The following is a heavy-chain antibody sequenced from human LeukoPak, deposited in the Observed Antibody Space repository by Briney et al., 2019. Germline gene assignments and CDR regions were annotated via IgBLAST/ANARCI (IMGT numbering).Heavy chain of an antibody. CDR1: GFTFSSYE. CDR2: ISSSGSTI. J-gene: IGHJ6*02. V-gene: IGHV3-48*03. D-gene: IGHD1-1*01. CDR3: ARVEDYYYYGMDV. Sequence: PGGSLRLSCAASGFTFSSYEMNWVRQAPGKGLEWVSYISSSGSTIYYADSVKDRFTISRDNAKNSLYLQMNSLRAEDTAVYYCARVEDYYYYGMDVWGQGTTVTVSS.